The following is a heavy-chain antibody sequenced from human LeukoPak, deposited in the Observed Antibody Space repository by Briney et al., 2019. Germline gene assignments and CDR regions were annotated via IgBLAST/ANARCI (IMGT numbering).Heavy chain of an antibody. J-gene: IGHJ3*02. CDR3: ARDRGTYYYDSSGYYDAFDI. Sequence: SETLSLTCTVSGGSISGYYWSWIRQPAGKGLEWIGRIYTSGSTNYNPSLKSRVTMSVDTSKNQFSLKLSSVTAADTAVYYCARDRGTYYYDSSGYYDAFDIWGQGTMVTVSS. CDR2: IYTSGST. CDR1: GGSISGYY. D-gene: IGHD3-22*01. V-gene: IGHV4-4*07.